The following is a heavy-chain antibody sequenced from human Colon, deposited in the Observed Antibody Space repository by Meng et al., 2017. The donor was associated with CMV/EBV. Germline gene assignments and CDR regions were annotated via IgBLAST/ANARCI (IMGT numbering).Heavy chain of an antibody. Sequence: GGSLRLSCAASGFSFSSYEMNWVRQAPGKGLEWVSYISSSGSTIYYADSVKGRFTISRDNAKNSLYLQMNSLRAEDTAVYYCELRLLEWLPNYGMDVWGQGTTVTVSS. D-gene: IGHD3-3*01. V-gene: IGHV3-48*03. CDR3: ELRLLEWLPNYGMDV. J-gene: IGHJ6*02. CDR1: GFSFSSYE. CDR2: ISSSGSTI.